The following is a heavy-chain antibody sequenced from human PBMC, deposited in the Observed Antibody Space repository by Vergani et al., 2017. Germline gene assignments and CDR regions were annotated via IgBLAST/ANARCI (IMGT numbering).Heavy chain of an antibody. J-gene: IGHJ5*02. CDR3: ARGCPAGLEDNWGFFQP. D-gene: IGHD3-16*01. CDR2: FDPEGGVT. CDR1: GYTLTELS. V-gene: IGHV1-24*01. Sequence: QVQLVQSGAEVKKPGASVKVSCKVSGYTLTELSMHWVRQAPGKGLEWMGGFDPEGGVTIYAQKFQGRVTLTEDTSTDTAYMELSSLRSDGTAGYYCARGCPAGLEDNWGFFQPWGQGTLVTVSS.